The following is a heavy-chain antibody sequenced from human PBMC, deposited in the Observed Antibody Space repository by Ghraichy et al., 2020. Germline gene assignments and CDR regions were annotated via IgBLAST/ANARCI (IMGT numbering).Heavy chain of an antibody. J-gene: IGHJ4*02. CDR3: ARVSVVPAAKSDY. D-gene: IGHD2-2*01. CDR1: GYTFTNHG. CDR2: ISAYNGDT. V-gene: IGHV1-18*04. Sequence: ASVKVSCKASGYTFTNHGINWVRQAPGHGLEWIGWISAYNGDTNYAQKLQGRVTMTTDTSTSTAYLQLRSLRSDDTAVYYCARVSVVPAAKSDYWGQGTLVTVSS.